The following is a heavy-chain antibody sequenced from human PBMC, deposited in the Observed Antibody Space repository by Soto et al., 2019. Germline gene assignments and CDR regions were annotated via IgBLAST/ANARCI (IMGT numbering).Heavy chain of an antibody. CDR3: AKDIPYDSSAYES. CDR1: GFTFSRFG. D-gene: IGHD3-22*01. V-gene: IGHV3-23*01. Sequence: EVQLLESGGGLVQPGGSLRLSCAASGFTFSRFGMSWVRQAPGKGLEWVSGISGGGNPTYYSDSVKGRFTISRDSAKNTLYLQMTSLITEDTAVYYCAKDIPYDSSAYESWGQGTLVTVSS. CDR2: ISGGGNPT. J-gene: IGHJ5*02.